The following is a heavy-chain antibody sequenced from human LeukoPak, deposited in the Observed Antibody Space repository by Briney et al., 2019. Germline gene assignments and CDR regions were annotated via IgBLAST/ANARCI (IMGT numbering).Heavy chain of an antibody. J-gene: IGHJ5*02. V-gene: IGHV4-4*07. CDR2: IYTSGST. Sequence: PSETLSLTCTVSGGSISSYYWSWIRQPAGKGLEWIGRIYTSGSTNYNPSLKSRVTMSVDTSKNQFSLRLSSVTAADTAVYYCARAVRYYYDRSGYYFFAPWGQETLSPSPQ. CDR1: GGSISSYY. D-gene: IGHD3-22*01. CDR3: ARAVRYYYDRSGYYFFAP.